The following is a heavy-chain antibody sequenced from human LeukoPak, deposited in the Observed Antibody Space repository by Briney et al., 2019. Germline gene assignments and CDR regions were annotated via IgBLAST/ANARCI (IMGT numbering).Heavy chain of an antibody. CDR2: ISDYNGNT. V-gene: IGHV1-18*01. D-gene: IGHD5-12*01. CDR1: GYTFTSYG. Sequence: ASVKVSCKASGYTFTSYGISWVRQAPGQGLEWMGWISDYNGNTNYAQKLQGRVTMTTDTSTSTAYMELRSLRSDDTAVYYCARSSELRGYSGYDYTEFDYWGQGTLVTVSS. J-gene: IGHJ4*02. CDR3: ARSSELRGYSGYDYTEFDY.